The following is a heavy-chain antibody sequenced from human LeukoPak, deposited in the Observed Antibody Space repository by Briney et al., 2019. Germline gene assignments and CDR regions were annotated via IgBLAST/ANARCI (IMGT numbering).Heavy chain of an antibody. CDR1: GHSFTNYW. D-gene: IGHD1-26*01. Sequence: GESLKISCKGSGHSFTNYWIGWVRQMPGKGLEWMALINPADSDTRYSPSFQGQVTVSADRSISTTYLQWSSLKASDTAMYYCGRHSGSYYVGTFDIWGQGTMVTVSS. CDR3: GRHSGSYYVGTFDI. CDR2: INPADSDT. J-gene: IGHJ3*02. V-gene: IGHV5-51*01.